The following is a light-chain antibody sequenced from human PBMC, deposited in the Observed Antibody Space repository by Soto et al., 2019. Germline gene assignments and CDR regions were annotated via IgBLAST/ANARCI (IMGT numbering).Light chain of an antibody. CDR3: QQYNTWWT. Sequence: DIQMTQSPSTLSGSVGDRVTITCRASQTISSWLAWYQQKPGKAPKLLIYKASTLKSGVPSRFSGSGSGTEFTLTISSLQPDDFATYYCQQYNTWWTFGQGTKVDNK. CDR1: QTISSW. V-gene: IGKV1-5*03. J-gene: IGKJ1*01. CDR2: KAS.